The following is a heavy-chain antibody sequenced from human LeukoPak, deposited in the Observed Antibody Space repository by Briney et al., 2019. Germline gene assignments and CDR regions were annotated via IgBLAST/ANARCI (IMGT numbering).Heavy chain of an antibody. V-gene: IGHV4-38-2*02. Sequence: SETLSLTCTVSGYSISSGYYWGWIRPPPGKGLEWIGSIYHSGSTYYNPSLKSRVTISVDTSKNQFSLKLSSVTAADTAVYYCARVGGNSYGSFDYWGQGTLVTVSS. J-gene: IGHJ4*02. D-gene: IGHD5-18*01. CDR3: ARVGGNSYGSFDY. CDR2: IYHSGST. CDR1: GYSISSGYY.